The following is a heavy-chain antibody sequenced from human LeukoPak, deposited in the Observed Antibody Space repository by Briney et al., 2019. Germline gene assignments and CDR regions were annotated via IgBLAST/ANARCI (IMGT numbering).Heavy chain of an antibody. V-gene: IGHV3-23*01. CDR1: GCTLSSEA. CDR2: RGDSCGST. CDR3: AKGVAAAASAEYFQH. J-gene: IGHJ1*01. Sequence: SGRSLRLSGASSGCTLSSEAMSRLLQALGKGMESGSARGDSCGSTYYADSVKGRFTISRDNSKNTLYLQMNSPRAADTAVYYCAKGVAAAASAEYFQHWGQGTLVTVS. D-gene: IGHD6-13*01.